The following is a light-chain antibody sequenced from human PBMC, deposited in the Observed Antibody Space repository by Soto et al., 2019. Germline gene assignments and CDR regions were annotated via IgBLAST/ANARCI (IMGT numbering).Light chain of an antibody. V-gene: IGLV2-8*01. CDR1: SSDVGGYNY. J-gene: IGLJ1*01. Sequence: QSVLTQPPSASGSPGQSVTISCTGTSSDVGGYNYVSYYQQHAGKAPKLMIYDVSKRPSGVPDRFSGSKSGNTASLTVSGLQAEDEADYYCSSYAGSNRVFGTGTKLTVI. CDR2: DVS. CDR3: SSYAGSNRV.